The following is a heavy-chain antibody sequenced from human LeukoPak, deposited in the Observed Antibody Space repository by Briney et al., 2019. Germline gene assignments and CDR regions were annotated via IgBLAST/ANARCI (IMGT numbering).Heavy chain of an antibody. V-gene: IGHV1-69*04. CDR1: GGTFSSYA. D-gene: IGHD5-24*01. J-gene: IGHJ5*02. Sequence: SSVKVSCKASGGTFSSYAISWVRQAPGQGLEWMGRIIPILGIANYAQKFQGRVTITADKSTSTAYMELSSLRSEDTAVYYCAREGGDGYNINWFDPWGQGTLVTVSS. CDR3: AREGGDGYNINWFDP. CDR2: IIPILGIA.